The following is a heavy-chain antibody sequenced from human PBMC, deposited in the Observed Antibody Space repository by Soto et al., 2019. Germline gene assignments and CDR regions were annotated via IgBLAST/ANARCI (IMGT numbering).Heavy chain of an antibody. CDR1: GGSISSYY. CDR2: IYYTGST. Sequence: SETLSLTCTVSGGSISSYYCSWIRQPPGKGLEWIGYIYYTGSTSYNPSLKSQFTISVDTSKNQFSLKLTSVTTADTAVYYCARGGTRDGFNGFDYWGRGALVTVSS. V-gene: IGHV4-59*01. D-gene: IGHD1-1*01. J-gene: IGHJ4*02. CDR3: ARGGTRDGFNGFDY.